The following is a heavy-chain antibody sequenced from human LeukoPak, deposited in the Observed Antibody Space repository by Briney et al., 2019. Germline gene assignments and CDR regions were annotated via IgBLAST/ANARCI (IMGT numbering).Heavy chain of an antibody. Sequence: SETLSLTCTTSGVSINRFYWSWVRQPPGKGLEWIGNIYSGVPTYFNPSLKSRVTISVDTSKNQFSLNLTSVTAADTAMYYCVQTTGWPGFDYWGQGILVTVSS. CDR2: IYSGVPT. J-gene: IGHJ4*02. CDR1: GVSINRFY. V-gene: IGHV4-4*09. D-gene: IGHD1-1*01. CDR3: VQTTGWPGFDY.